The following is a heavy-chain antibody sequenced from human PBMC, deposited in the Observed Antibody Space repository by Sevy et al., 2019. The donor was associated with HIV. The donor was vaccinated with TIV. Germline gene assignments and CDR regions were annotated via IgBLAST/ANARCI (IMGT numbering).Heavy chain of an antibody. V-gene: IGHV3-7*01. J-gene: IGHJ4*02. CDR3: ASEYSFAAFFDY. CDR1: GFIFNSYW. Sequence: GGSLRLSCEGSGFIFNSYWMSWVRQAPGKGLEWVANTKEDGSEENYVDSVKGRFTISRDNAKNSVYLEMNSLRVEDTAVYFCASEYSFAAFFDYWGQGTRVTVSS. D-gene: IGHD5-12*01. CDR2: TKEDGSEE.